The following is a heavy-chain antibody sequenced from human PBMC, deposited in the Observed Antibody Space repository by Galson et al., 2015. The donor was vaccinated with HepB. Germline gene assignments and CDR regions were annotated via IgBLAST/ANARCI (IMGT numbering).Heavy chain of an antibody. J-gene: IGHJ4*02. Sequence: SLRLSCAASGFTVSSNYMSWVRQAPGKGLEWVSVIYSGGSTYYAGSVKGRFTISRDNSKNTLYLQMNSLRAEDTAVYYCARVNGDYGFDYWGQGTLVTVSS. CDR1: GFTVSSNY. CDR2: IYSGGST. D-gene: IGHD4-17*01. V-gene: IGHV3-66*02. CDR3: ARVNGDYGFDY.